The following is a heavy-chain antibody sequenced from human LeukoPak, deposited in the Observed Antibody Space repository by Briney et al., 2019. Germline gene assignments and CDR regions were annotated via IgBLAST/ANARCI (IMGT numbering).Heavy chain of an antibody. CDR1: GDSMSTYY. CDR2: IYTSGFT. V-gene: IGHV4-4*07. Sequence: SETLSLTCTVPGDSMSTYYWSWIRQPAGKGLEWIGRIYTSGFTNYNPSLKSRVTMSVDTSKNQFSLKLKSMSAADAATYYCAGGSRAHLHLVFDYWGQGSLVTVSS. D-gene: IGHD6-13*01. CDR3: AGGSRAHLHLVFDY. J-gene: IGHJ4*02.